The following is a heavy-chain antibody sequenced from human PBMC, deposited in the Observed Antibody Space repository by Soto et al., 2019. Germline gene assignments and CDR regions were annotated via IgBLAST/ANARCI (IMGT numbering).Heavy chain of an antibody. J-gene: IGHJ3*02. CDR2: IYYSGST. D-gene: IGHD6-19*01. V-gene: IGHV4-59*01. CDR1: GGSISSYY. CDR3: ARAPSSGWYYAFDI. Sequence: SETLSLTCTVSGGSISSYYWSWIRQPPGKGLEWIGYIYYSGSTNYNPSLKSRVTISVDTSKNQFSLKLSSVTAADTAVYYCARAPSSGWYYAFDIWGQGTMVTVS.